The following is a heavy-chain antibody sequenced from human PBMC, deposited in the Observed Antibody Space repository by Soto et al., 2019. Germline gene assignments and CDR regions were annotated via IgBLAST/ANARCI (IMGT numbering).Heavy chain of an antibody. CDR3: AQAKTTVTPGAYYYYGMDV. CDR1: GFTFSSYA. CDR2: ISGSGGST. V-gene: IGHV3-23*01. D-gene: IGHD4-17*01. J-gene: IGHJ6*02. Sequence: EVQLLESGGGLVQPGGSLRLSCAASGFTFSSYAMSWVRQAPGEGLEWVSAISGSGGSTYYADSVKGRFTISRDNSKNTLYLQMNSLRAEDTAVYYCAQAKTTVTPGAYYYYGMDVWGQGATVTVSS.